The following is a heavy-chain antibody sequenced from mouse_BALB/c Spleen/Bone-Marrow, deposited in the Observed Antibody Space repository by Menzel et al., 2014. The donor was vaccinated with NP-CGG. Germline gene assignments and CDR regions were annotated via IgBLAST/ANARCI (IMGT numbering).Heavy chain of an antibody. V-gene: IGHV1-67*01. D-gene: IGHD2-12*01. CDR2: ISTYSGNT. J-gene: IGHJ3*01. Sequence: VQLQQSGPELVRPGVSVKISCKGSGYTFTDYAMHWVKQSHAKSLEWIGVISTYSGNTNYNQKFKGKATMTVDKSSSTAYMELSRLTSEYSAIYYCSRAVYFISYDLFAYWGQGTLVTVSA. CDR1: GYTFTDYA. CDR3: SRAVYFISYDLFAY.